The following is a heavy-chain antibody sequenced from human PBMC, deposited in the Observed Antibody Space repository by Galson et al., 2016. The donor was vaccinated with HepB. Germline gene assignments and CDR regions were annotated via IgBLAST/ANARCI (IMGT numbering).Heavy chain of an antibody. V-gene: IGHV3-48*02. Sequence: SLRLSCAASGFTFSSYIMSWVRQAPGKGLEWLSNIGGASDFIYQADAVRGRFTISRDNAKNSLYLEMNILTDEDTAVYYCARERRYDIDYWGQGTLVTVSS. CDR2: IGGASDFI. CDR3: ARERRYDIDY. D-gene: IGHD3-16*01. CDR1: GFTFSSYI. J-gene: IGHJ4*02.